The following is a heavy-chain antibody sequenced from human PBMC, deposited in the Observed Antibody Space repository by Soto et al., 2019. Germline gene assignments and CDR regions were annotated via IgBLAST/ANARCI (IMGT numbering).Heavy chain of an antibody. D-gene: IGHD1-1*01. CDR2: ISGSGGGT. CDR3: AKFGLATTKRSPPYYIDY. V-gene: IGHV3-23*01. J-gene: IGHJ4*02. CDR1: GFTFSSYA. Sequence: GGSLRLSCAASGFTFSSYAMSWVRQAPGKGLEWVSSISGSGGGTYYADSVKGRFTFSRDNSKNTLYLQMNSLRAEDTAVYYCAKFGLATTKRSPPYYIDYWGQGALVTVSS.